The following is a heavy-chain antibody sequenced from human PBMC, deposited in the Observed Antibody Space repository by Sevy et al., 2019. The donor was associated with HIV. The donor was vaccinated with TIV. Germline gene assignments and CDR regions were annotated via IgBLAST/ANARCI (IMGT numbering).Heavy chain of an antibody. CDR1: GYTLTKLS. V-gene: IGHV1-24*01. J-gene: IGHJ4*02. Sequence: ASVKVSCKVSGYTLTKLSMHWVRQVRGKGLEWMGSFDPEDGKRIYAQKFQGRFTMTKDTSTDTGYLDLNSLRSEDSAVYFCATTKDYYESSGDPFDYWGQGTLVTVSS. CDR2: FDPEDGKR. CDR3: ATTKDYYESSGDPFDY. D-gene: IGHD3-22*01.